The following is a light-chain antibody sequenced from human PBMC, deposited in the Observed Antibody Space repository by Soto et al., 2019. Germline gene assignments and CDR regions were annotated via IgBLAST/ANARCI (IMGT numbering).Light chain of an antibody. CDR2: EVS. Sequence: QSVLTQPASVSGSPGQSITISCTGTSSDVGSYNLVSWYQQHPGKAPKLMIYEVSKRPSGVSNRFSGSKSGNTASLTISGLQAEDEDDYYGCSYAALFGTGNKVTVL. CDR1: SSDVGSYNL. V-gene: IGLV2-23*02. CDR3: CSYAAL. J-gene: IGLJ1*01.